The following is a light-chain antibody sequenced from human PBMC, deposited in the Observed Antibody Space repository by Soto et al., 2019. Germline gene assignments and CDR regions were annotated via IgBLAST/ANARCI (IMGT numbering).Light chain of an antibody. V-gene: IGKV1-5*03. CDR3: QQYTNYAWT. Sequence: DIQMTQSPSTLSGSVGDRVTITCRASQTISSWLAWYQQKPGKAPKLLIYKASTLKSGVPSRFSGSGSGTEFTLTISSLQPDDFATYYCQQYTNYAWTFGQGTKVDIK. J-gene: IGKJ1*01. CDR1: QTISSW. CDR2: KAS.